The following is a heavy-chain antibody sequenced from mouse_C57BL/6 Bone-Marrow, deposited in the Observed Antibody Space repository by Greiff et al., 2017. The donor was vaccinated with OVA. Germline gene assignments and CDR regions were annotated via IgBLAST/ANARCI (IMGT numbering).Heavy chain of an antibody. CDR2: INPYNGGT. Sequence: EVKLLESGPVLVKPGASVKMSCKASGYTFTDYYMNWVKQSHGKSLEWIGVINPYNGGTSYNQKFKGKATLTVDKSSSTAYMELNSLTSEDSAVYYCAREEIYYYGSSYYWGQGTTLTVSS. V-gene: IGHV1-19*01. CDR3: AREEIYYYGSSYY. CDR1: GYTFTDYY. D-gene: IGHD1-1*01. J-gene: IGHJ2*01.